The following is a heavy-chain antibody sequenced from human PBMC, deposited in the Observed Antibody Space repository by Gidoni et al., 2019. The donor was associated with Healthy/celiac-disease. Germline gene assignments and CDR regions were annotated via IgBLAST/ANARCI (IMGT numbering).Heavy chain of an antibody. D-gene: IGHD4-17*01. CDR1: GFTVSSNY. CDR3: ARDYGVDYWYFDL. J-gene: IGHJ2*01. V-gene: IGHV3-66*01. CDR2: IYSGGST. Sequence: EVQLVESGGGLVQPGGSLRLSCAPSGFTVSSNYMSWVRQAPGKGLEWVSVIYSGGSTYYADSVKGRFTISRDNSKNTLYLQMNSLRAEDTAVYYCARDYGVDYWYFDLWGRGTLVTVSS.